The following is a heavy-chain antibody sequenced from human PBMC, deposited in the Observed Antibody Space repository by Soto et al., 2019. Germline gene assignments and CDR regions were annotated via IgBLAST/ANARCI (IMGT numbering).Heavy chain of an antibody. CDR3: ARQKDYDILTGYYACFDY. CDR2: IYYSGST. V-gene: IGHV4-39*01. J-gene: IGHJ4*02. CDR1: GGSISCSSYY. D-gene: IGHD3-9*01. Sequence: PSETLSLTCTVSGGSISCSSYYWGWIRQPPGKGLEWIGSIYYSGSTYYNPSLKSRVTISVDTSKNQFSLKLSSVTAADTAVYYCARQKDYDILTGYYACFDYWGQGTLVTVS.